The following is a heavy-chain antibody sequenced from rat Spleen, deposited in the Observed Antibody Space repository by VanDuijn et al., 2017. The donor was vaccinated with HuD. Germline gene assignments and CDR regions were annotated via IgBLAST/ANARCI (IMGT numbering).Heavy chain of an antibody. D-gene: IGHD1-7*01. CDR3: ARDGGMYPYGVMDA. J-gene: IGHJ4*01. CDR2: MWTGGST. CDR1: GFSLTSYN. Sequence: QVQLKESGPGLVQPSQTLSLTCTVSGFSLTSYNVHWVRQPPGKGLEWMGIMWTGGSTHYNSALKSRLSISRDTSKNQVFLKMNSLQSEDTTTYYCARDGGMYPYGVMDAWGQGASVTVSS. V-gene: IGHV2-45*01.